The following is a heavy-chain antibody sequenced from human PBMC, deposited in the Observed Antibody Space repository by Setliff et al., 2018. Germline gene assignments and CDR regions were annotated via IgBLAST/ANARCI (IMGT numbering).Heavy chain of an antibody. CDR2: IYYSGST. CDR1: GGSISSSSYY. CDR3: AREGQLLLQGEYSDAFDI. V-gene: IGHV4-39*02. Sequence: PSETLSLTCTVSGGSISSSSYYWGWIRQPPGKGLEWIGSIYYSGSTYYNPSLKSRVTISVDTSKNQFSLKLSPVTAADTAVYYCAREGQLLLQGEYSDAFDIWGQGTKVTVSS. D-gene: IGHD2-15*01. J-gene: IGHJ3*02.